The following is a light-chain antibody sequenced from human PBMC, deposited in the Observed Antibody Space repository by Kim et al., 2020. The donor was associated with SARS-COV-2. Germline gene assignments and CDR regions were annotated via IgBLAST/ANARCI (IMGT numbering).Light chain of an antibody. J-gene: IGKJ1*01. CDR3: QQYSSSPHT. CDR1: QSVSSSY. CDR2: GAS. Sequence: EFVLTQSPGTLYLSPGERATLSCRASQSVSSSYVAWYQQKPGQAPRLLIYGASSRATGIPDRFSGSGSGTDFTLTIRRLEPEDSAVYYCQQYSSSPHTFGQGTKVDIK. V-gene: IGKV3-20*01.